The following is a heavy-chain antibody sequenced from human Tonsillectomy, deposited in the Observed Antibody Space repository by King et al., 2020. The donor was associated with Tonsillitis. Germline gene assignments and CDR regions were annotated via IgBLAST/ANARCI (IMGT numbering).Heavy chain of an antibody. CDR2: INTNTRNA. CDR3: ARVRYCGGGSCYDIDH. J-gene: IGHJ4*02. D-gene: IGHD2-15*01. V-gene: IGHV7-4-1*02. CDR1: GYSFTIYP. Sequence: VQLVQSGSELKKPGASVKVSCKASGYSFTIYPMSWVRQAPGQGLEWMGWINTNTRNATYAQGFTGRFVFSLDTSVSTAFLQITSLKAEDTAFYYCARVRYCGGGSCYDIDHWGQGTLVTVSS.